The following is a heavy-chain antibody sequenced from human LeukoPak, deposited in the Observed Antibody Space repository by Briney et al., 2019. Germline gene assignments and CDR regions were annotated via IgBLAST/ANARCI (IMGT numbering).Heavy chain of an antibody. V-gene: IGHV3-48*03. CDR2: ITTSGRTK. J-gene: IGHJ4*02. Sequence: GGSLRLSCAASRFTFSSYEMNWVRQAPGKGLEWVSYITTSGRTKYYEDSVKGRFTISRDNAKNSLYPQMNSLRVEDTAAYYCARDGQGATDYWGQGTLVIVSS. CDR1: RFTFSSYE. CDR3: ARDGQGATDY. D-gene: IGHD1-26*01.